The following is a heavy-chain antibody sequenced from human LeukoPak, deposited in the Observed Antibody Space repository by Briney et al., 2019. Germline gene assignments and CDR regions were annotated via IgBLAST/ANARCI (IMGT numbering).Heavy chain of an antibody. V-gene: IGHV3-64D*06. Sequence: GGSLRLSRSASGFTFSSYAMHWVRQAPGKGLEYVSAISSNGGSTYYADSVKGRFTISRDSSKNTLYLQMSSLRAEDTAVYYCVKSCSSTSCYYRPLDYWGQGTLVTVSS. D-gene: IGHD2-2*01. CDR1: GFTFSSYA. CDR3: VKSCSSTSCYYRPLDY. CDR2: ISSNGGST. J-gene: IGHJ4*02.